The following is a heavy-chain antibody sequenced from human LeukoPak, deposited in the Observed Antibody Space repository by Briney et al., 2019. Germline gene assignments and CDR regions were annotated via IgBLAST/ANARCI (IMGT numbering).Heavy chain of an antibody. V-gene: IGHV3-23*01. CDR3: ARDLNDYYSYYFDY. Sequence: GGSLRLSCAASGFTFSSYAMSWVRQAPGKGLEWVSAISGSGGNTYYADSVKGRFTISRDNSKNSLYLQMNSLRAEDSALYYCARDLNDYYSYYFDYWGQGTLVTVS. CDR1: GFTFSSYA. J-gene: IGHJ4*02. D-gene: IGHD3-22*01. CDR2: ISGSGGNT.